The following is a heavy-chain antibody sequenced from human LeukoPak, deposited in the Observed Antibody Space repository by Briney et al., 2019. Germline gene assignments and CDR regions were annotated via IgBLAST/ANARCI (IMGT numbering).Heavy chain of an antibody. CDR2: ISGSGGST. V-gene: IGHV3-23*01. J-gene: IGHJ4*02. CDR1: GGSFSGYY. CDR3: AKDHTSSGWDY. Sequence: ETLSLTCAVYGGSFSGYYWSWIRQPPGKGLEWVSAISGSGGSTYYADSVKGRFTISRDNSKNTLYLQMNSLRAEDTAVYYCAKDHTSSGWDYWGQGTLVTVSS. D-gene: IGHD6-19*01.